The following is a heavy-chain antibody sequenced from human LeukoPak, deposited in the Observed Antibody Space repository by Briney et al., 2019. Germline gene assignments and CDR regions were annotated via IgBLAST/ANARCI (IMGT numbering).Heavy chain of an antibody. CDR2: IKQDGSQK. V-gene: IGHV3-7*01. CDR3: ARGGTTVTPKNFDY. J-gene: IGHJ4*02. CDR1: GFTFSSYW. Sequence: HPGGSLRLSCAASGFTFSSYWMSWVRLAPGKGLEWVANIKQDGSQKYYVDSVKGRFTISRDNAKNSLYLQMDSLRAEDTAVYYCARGGTTVTPKNFDYWGQGTLVTVSS. D-gene: IGHD4-17*01.